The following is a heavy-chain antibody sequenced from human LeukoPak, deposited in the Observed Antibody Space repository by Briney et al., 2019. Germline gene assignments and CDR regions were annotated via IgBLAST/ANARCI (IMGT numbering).Heavy chain of an antibody. CDR2: ISAYNGHI. CDR1: GYTFINYG. D-gene: IGHD6-19*01. J-gene: IGHJ4*02. Sequence: ASVKVSCKASGYTFINYGISWVRQAPGQGLEWMGWISAYNGHINYAQKLQGRVTMTTDTSTSTVFMELRSLRSDDTAVYYCAREDSSGWYFFDYWGQGTLVTVSS. CDR3: AREDSSGWYFFDY. V-gene: IGHV1-18*04.